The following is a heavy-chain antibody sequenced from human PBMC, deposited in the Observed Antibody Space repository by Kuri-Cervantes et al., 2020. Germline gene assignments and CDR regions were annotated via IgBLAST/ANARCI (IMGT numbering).Heavy chain of an antibody. CDR1: GGSLSSYY. D-gene: IGHD4-17*01. CDR2: IYSSGTT. J-gene: IGHJ2*01. CDR3: ARRGEGWYFDL. Sequence: SETLSLTCTVSGGSLSSYYWNWIRQPAGKGLEWIGRIYSSGTTNYNPSLKSRVTMSADSSKNQFSLRLSSVTAADTAVYYCARRGEGWYFDLWGRGTLGTVSS. V-gene: IGHV4-4*07.